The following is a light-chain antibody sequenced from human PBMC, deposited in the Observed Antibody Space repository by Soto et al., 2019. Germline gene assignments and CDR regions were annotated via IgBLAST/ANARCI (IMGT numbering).Light chain of an antibody. CDR1: QSVTSSY. CDR2: GAS. Sequence: EIVLTQSPGTLSLSPGERATLSCRASQSVTSSYLAWFQQKPGQAPRLLIYGASNRATGIPDRFSGSWSGKDFTLTISRLEPEDFAVYYCQQYVSSPRTFGQGTKVEIK. V-gene: IGKV3-20*01. CDR3: QQYVSSPRT. J-gene: IGKJ1*01.